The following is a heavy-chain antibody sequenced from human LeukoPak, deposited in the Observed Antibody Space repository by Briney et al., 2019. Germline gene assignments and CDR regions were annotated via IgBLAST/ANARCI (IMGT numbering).Heavy chain of an antibody. J-gene: IGHJ3*02. D-gene: IGHD6-13*01. CDR1: GYTFTSYA. CDR3: ARDIGSSGDDAFDI. V-gene: IGHV1-3*01. Sequence: ASVTVSCTASGYTFTSYAMHWVRQAPGQRLEWMGWINAGNGNTKYSQKFQGRVTITRDTSASTAYMELSSLRSEDTAVYYCARDIGSSGDDAFDIWGQGTMVTVSS. CDR2: INAGNGNT.